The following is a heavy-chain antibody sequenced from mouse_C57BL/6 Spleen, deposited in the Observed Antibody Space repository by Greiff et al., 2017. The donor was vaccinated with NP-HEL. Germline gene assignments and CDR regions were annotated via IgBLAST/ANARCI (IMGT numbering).Heavy chain of an antibody. D-gene: IGHD1-1*01. V-gene: IGHV1-76*01. CDR3: ARCITTVVSYFDY. Sequence: LVESGAELVRPGASVKLSCKASGYTFTDYYINWVKQRPGQGLEWIARIYPGSGNTYYNEKFKGKATLTAEKSSSTAYMQLSSLTSEDSAVYFCARCITTVVSYFDYWGQGTTLTVSS. J-gene: IGHJ2*01. CDR2: IYPGSGNT. CDR1: GYTFTDYY.